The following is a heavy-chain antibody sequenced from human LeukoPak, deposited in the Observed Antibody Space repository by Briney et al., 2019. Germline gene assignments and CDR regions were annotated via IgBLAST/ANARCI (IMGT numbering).Heavy chain of an antibody. CDR1: GFTFSSYG. CDR3: ARVSLNLGYFQH. V-gene: IGHV3-30*03. D-gene: IGHD1-14*01. Sequence: PGRSLRLSCAASGFTFSSYGMHWVRQAPGKGLEWVAVISYDGSNKYYVDSVKGRFTISRDNAKNSLYLQMNSLRAEDTAVYYCARVSLNLGYFQHWGQGTLVTVSS. J-gene: IGHJ1*01. CDR2: ISYDGSNK.